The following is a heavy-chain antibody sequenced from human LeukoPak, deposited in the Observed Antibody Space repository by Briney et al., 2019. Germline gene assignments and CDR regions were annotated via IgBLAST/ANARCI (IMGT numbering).Heavy chain of an antibody. D-gene: IGHD6-13*01. Sequence: SGTLSLTCAVSGGSISSSNWWSWVRQPPGKGLEWIGEIYHSGSTNYNPSLKSRVTISVDKSKNQFSLKLSSVTAADTAVYYCARVGEAAAGPLDFNWFDPWGQGTLVTVSS. V-gene: IGHV4-4*02. J-gene: IGHJ5*02. CDR3: ARVGEAAAGPLDFNWFDP. CDR2: IYHSGST. CDR1: GGSISSSNW.